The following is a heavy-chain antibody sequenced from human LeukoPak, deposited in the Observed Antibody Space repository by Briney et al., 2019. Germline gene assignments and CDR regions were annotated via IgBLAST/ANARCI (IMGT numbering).Heavy chain of an antibody. Sequence: GGSLRLSCAASGFTFRSYAMHWVRQAPGKGLEWVAVLSYDGSNKYYADSVKGRFTISRDNSKNTLYLQMNSLRAEDTAVYYCASTMENFYGSGSYSPSYGMDVWGQGTTVTVSS. J-gene: IGHJ6*02. CDR3: ASTMENFYGSGSYSPSYGMDV. D-gene: IGHD3-10*01. CDR2: LSYDGSNK. CDR1: GFTFRSYA. V-gene: IGHV3-30-3*02.